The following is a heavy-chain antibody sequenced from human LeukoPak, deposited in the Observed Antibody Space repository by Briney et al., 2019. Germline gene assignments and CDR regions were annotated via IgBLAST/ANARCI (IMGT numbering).Heavy chain of an antibody. CDR3: ARGLHTLSMVITPFDY. J-gene: IGHJ4*02. Sequence: SETLSLTCTVSGVSISSYYWSWIRQPPGKGLEWIGYIYYSGSTNYNPSLKSRVTISVDTSKNQFSLKLSSVTAADTAVYYCARGLHTLSMVITPFDYWGQGTLVTVSS. D-gene: IGHD3-22*01. V-gene: IGHV4-59*12. CDR1: GVSISSYY. CDR2: IYYSGST.